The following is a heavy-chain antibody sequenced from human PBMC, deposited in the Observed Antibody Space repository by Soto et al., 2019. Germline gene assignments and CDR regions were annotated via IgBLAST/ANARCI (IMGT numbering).Heavy chain of an antibody. D-gene: IGHD6-13*01. CDR1: GGSFSGYY. CDR3: ARDAGYSSSWYLADY. CDR2: IYYSGSS. Sequence: LSLTCAVYGGSFSGYYWSWIRQHPGKGLEWIGYIYYSGSSYYNPSLKSRVTISVDTSKNQFSLKLSSVTAADTAVYYCARDAGYSSSWYLADYWGQGTLVTVSS. J-gene: IGHJ4*02. V-gene: IGHV4-31*11.